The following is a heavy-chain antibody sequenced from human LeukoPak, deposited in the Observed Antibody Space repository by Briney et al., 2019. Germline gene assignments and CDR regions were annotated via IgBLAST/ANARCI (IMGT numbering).Heavy chain of an antibody. D-gene: IGHD3-3*01. CDR1: GFTFSDYY. CDR2: ISYDGSNK. V-gene: IGHV3-30-3*01. J-gene: IGHJ4*02. Sequence: GGSLRLSCAASGFTFSDYYMSWIRQAPGKGLEWVAVISYDGSNKYYADSVKGRFTISRDNSKNTLYLQMNSLRAEDTAVYYCARAAGWDFWSGYYFDYWGQGTLVTVSS. CDR3: ARAAGWDFWSGYYFDY.